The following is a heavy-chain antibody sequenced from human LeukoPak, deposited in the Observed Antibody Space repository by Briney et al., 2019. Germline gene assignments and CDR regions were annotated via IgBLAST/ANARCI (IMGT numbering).Heavy chain of an antibody. J-gene: IGHJ4*02. V-gene: IGHV3-30*05. D-gene: IGHD2-15*01. CDR1: GFTFSNLG. Sequence: HPGGSLRLSCVASGFTFSNLGMHWVRQAPDKGLEWVAGVSYDGSNKYYGDSVKGRFTISRDNSNNGLFLQLTSLRVEGTAVYFCARDRALAVSLSDWGQGTLVTVS. CDR3: ARDRALAVSLSD. CDR2: VSYDGSNK.